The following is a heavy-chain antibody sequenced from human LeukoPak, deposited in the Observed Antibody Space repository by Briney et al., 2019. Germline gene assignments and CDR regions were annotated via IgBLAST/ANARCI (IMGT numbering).Heavy chain of an antibody. CDR3: ARGRYWTPI. D-gene: IGHD1-1*01. J-gene: IGHJ3*02. CDR1: GFTFSTYA. CDR2: ISGSGSNT. Sequence: GGSLRLSCAASGFTFSTYAMTWVRQAPGKGLEWVSAISGSGSNTYYADSVKGRFTMSRDNSKNTLYLQMNSLRAEDTAVYYCARGRYWTPIWGQGTVVTVSS. V-gene: IGHV3-23*01.